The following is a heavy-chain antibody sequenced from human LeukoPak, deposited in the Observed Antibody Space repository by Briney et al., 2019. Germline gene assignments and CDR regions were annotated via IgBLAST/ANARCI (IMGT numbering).Heavy chain of an antibody. CDR2: ISSSSSYI. Sequence: GGSLRLSCAASGFTFSSYSMNWVRQAPGKGLEWVSSISSSSSYIYYADSVKGRFTISRDNAKNSLYLQMNSLRDEDTAVYYCASSGSYRFDYWGQGTLVTVSS. D-gene: IGHD1-26*01. J-gene: IGHJ4*02. V-gene: IGHV3-21*01. CDR1: GFTFSSYS. CDR3: ASSGSYRFDY.